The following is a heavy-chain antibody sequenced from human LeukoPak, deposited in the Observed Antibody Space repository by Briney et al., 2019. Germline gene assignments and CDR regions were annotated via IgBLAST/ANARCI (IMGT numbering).Heavy chain of an antibody. V-gene: IGHV3-74*03. CDR2: INSYGSSI. CDR1: GFTFSSYW. Sequence: PGGSLRLSCAASGFTFSSYWMHWVRQAPGKGLVWVSHINSYGSSIMYAESVKGRFTISRDNAKNTLYLQMNSLRAEDTAVYYCARDRNYNVDVWGQGTTVTVSS. D-gene: IGHD1-7*01. CDR3: ARDRNYNVDV. J-gene: IGHJ6*02.